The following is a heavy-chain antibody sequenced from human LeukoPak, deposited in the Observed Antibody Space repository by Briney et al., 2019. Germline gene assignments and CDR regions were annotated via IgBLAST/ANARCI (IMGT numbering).Heavy chain of an antibody. CDR1: GFTFSSYS. J-gene: IGHJ4*02. CDR2: ISSSSSYI. Sequence: GGSLRLSCAASGFTFSSYSMNWVRQAPGKGLEWVSSISSSSSYIYYADSVKGRFTISRDNAKNSLYLQMNSLRAEDAAVYYCARMYCSSTSCYWGQGTLVTVSS. CDR3: ARMYCSSTSCY. D-gene: IGHD2-2*01. V-gene: IGHV3-21*01.